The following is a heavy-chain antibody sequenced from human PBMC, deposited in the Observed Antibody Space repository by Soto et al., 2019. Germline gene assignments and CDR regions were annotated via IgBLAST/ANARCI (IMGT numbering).Heavy chain of an antibody. CDR2: IYYSGST. V-gene: IGHV4-39*01. D-gene: IGHD6-19*01. J-gene: IGHJ6*02. Sequence: PSETLSLTCTVSGGSISSSSYYWGWIRQPPGKGLEWIGSIYYSGSTYYNPSLKSRVTISVDTSKNQFSLKLSSVTAADTAVYYCASPIAVAGTDYYYGMDVWGQGTTVTVS. CDR1: GGSISSSSYY. CDR3: ASPIAVAGTDYYYGMDV.